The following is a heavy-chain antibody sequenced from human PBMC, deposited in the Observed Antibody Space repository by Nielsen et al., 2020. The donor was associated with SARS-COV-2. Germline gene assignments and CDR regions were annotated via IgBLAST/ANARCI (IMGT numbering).Heavy chain of an antibody. CDR3: ARLNRRIFTPLALASLRFDV. J-gene: IGHJ4*02. Sequence: SETLSLTCAVSGGSITTYYWHWIRQSPGKGLEWIGYIYYSGNTNYTPSLKSRVTISVDTSKNQFSLRLNSVTAAYTAVYYCARLNRRIFTPLALASLRFDVWGQGALVTVSS. CDR2: IYYSGNT. D-gene: IGHD3-3*02. V-gene: IGHV4-59*08. CDR1: GGSITTYY.